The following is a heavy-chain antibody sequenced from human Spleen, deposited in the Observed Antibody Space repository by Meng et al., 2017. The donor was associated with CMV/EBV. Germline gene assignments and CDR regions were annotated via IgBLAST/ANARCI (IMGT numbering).Heavy chain of an antibody. Sequence: VQLVQSGAEVKKPGDTVKVSCKASGYTFTSYGISWVRQAPGQGLEWMGWISAYNGNTNYAQKLQGRVTMTTDTSTSTAYMELRSLRSDDTAVYYCARELFLYPLVGATGYWGQGTLVTVSS. CDR1: GYTFTSYG. J-gene: IGHJ4*02. D-gene: IGHD1-26*01. CDR2: ISAYNGNT. CDR3: ARELFLYPLVGATGY. V-gene: IGHV1-18*01.